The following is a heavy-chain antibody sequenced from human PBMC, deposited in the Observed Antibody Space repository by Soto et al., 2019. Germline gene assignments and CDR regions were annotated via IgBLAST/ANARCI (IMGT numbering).Heavy chain of an antibody. CDR3: ARVHVMVVAGSTFDY. J-gene: IGHJ4*01. D-gene: IGHD6-19*01. V-gene: IGHV4-38-2*02. CDR2: IYHGGTT. CDR1: GYSISSGSY. Sequence: PSETLSLTCTVSGYSISSGSYCAWIRQPAGKGPEWMASIYHGGTTFYNPSLKSRITISVDTSNNQFSLKLTSVTAADKAVYYCARVHVMVVAGSTFDYWGHGTLVTVSS.